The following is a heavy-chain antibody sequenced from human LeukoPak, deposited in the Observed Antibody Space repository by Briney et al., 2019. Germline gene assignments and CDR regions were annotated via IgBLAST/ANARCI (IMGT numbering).Heavy chain of an antibody. Sequence: ASVKVSCKASGYTFTGYYMHWVRQAPGQGLEWMGWINPNSGGTNYAQKFQGRVTMTRDTSNSTAYMELSRLRSDDTAVYYCARTRSGSYLFGYWGQGTLVTVSS. D-gene: IGHD1-26*01. CDR1: GYTFTGYY. CDR3: ARTRSGSYLFGY. J-gene: IGHJ4*02. V-gene: IGHV1-2*02. CDR2: INPNSGGT.